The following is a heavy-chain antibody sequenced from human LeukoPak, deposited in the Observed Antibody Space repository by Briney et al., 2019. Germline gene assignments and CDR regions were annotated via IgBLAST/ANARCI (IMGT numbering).Heavy chain of an antibody. CDR3: ARVLRLVGYFDY. CDR1: GYTFTGHY. CDR2: INPNSGGT. Sequence: ASVKVSCKASGYTFTGHYIHWVRQAPGQGLEWMGWINPNSGGTNYAQKFQGRVTMTRDTSISTAYMELSRLRSDDTAVYYCARVLRLVGYFDYWGQGTLVTVSS. V-gene: IGHV1-2*02. J-gene: IGHJ4*02. D-gene: IGHD6-19*01.